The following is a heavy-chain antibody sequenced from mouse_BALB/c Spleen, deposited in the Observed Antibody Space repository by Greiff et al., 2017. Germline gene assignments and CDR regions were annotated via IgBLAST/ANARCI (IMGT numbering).Heavy chain of an antibody. D-gene: IGHD2-4*01. J-gene: IGHJ3*01. V-gene: IGHV1-87*01. Sequence: VQLKESGAELARPGASVKLSCKASGYTFTSYWMQWVKQRPGQGLEWIGAIYPGDGDTRYTQKFKGKATLTADKSSSTAYMQLSSLASEDSTVYYCARSTMIATAWFAYWGQGTLVTVSA. CDR2: IYPGDGDT. CDR3: ARSTMIATAWFAY. CDR1: GYTFTSYW.